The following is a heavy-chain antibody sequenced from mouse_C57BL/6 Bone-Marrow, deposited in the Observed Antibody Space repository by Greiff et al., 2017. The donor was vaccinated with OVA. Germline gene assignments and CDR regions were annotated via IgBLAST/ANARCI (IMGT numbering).Heavy chain of an antibody. CDR1: GFTFSDYG. CDR3: ARLGYDYDGRFAD. D-gene: IGHD2-4*01. Sequence: EVMLVESGGGLVKPGGSLKLSCAASGFTFSDYGMHWVRQAPEKGLEWVAYISSGSSTIYYADTVKGRFTISRDNAKNTLFLQMTSLRSEDTAMYYCARLGYDYDGRFADWGQGTLVTVSA. J-gene: IGHJ3*01. V-gene: IGHV5-17*01. CDR2: ISSGSSTI.